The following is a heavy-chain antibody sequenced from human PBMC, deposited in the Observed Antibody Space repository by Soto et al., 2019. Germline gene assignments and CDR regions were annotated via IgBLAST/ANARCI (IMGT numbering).Heavy chain of an antibody. CDR2: LVDSSGRT. CDR3: AKWLRSGSYYCDY. J-gene: IGHJ4*02. CDR1: GFTFSSYA. D-gene: IGHD1-26*01. Sequence: EVQLLESGGGLVQPGGSLRLSCAASGFTFSSYAMSWVRQAPGKRPEWVSLVDSSGRTYYTDSVKGRFTVSRDNSENTVYLQMNSLRAEDTAVYYCAKWLRSGSYYCDYWGQGTLVTVSS. V-gene: IGHV3-23*01.